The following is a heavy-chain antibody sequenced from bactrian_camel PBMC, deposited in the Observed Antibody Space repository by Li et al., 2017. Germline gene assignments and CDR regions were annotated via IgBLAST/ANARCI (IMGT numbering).Heavy chain of an antibody. V-gene: IGHV3S53*01. J-gene: IGHJ6*01. Sequence: HVQLVESGGGSVQAGGSLRLSCAASGYTVSWSCMAWFRQAPGKEREGIAALDTIGRTTYAGSVKGRFTITRDNFANTLYLQLDSLKTDDSGVYYCAAVPITSGRCPTAGRESLFSYWGQGTQVTVS. CDR3: AAVPITSGRCPTAGRESLFSY. D-gene: IGHD1*01. CDR2: LDTIGRT. CDR1: GYTVSWSC.